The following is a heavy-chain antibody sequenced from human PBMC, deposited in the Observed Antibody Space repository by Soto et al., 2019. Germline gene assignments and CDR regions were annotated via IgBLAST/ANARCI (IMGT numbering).Heavy chain of an antibody. D-gene: IGHD3-3*01. CDR1: GYTFTSYD. CDR3: AIRPYYDFWRGSYQYFQH. V-gene: IGHV1-8*01. J-gene: IGHJ1*01. Sequence: EASVKVSCKASGYTFTSYDINWVRQATGQGLEWMGWMNPNSGNTGYAQKFQGRVTMTRNTSISTAYMELSSLRSEDTAVYYCAIRPYYDFWRGSYQYFQHWGKGTLLTVSS. CDR2: MNPNSGNT.